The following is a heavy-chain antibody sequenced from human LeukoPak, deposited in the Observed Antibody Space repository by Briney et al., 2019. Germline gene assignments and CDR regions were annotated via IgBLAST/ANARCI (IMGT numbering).Heavy chain of an antibody. CDR2: FDPEDGET. J-gene: IGHJ5*02. CDR3: ARGQGSSGWYWFDP. D-gene: IGHD6-19*01. CDR1: GYTLTELS. V-gene: IGHV1-24*01. Sequence: GASVKVSCKVSGYTLTELSMHWVRQAPGKGLEWMGGFDPEDGETIYAQKLQGRVTMTTDTSTSTAYMELRSLRSDDTAVYYCARGQGSSGWYWFDPWGQGTLVTVSS.